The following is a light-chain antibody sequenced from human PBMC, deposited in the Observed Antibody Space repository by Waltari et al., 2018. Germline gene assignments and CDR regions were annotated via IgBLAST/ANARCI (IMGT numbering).Light chain of an antibody. Sequence: EIVSTQSPGTLSLSPGERATLSCRASQSVSSSYLAWYQQKPGQAPRLLIYGASSRATGIPDRFSGSGSGTDFTLTISRLEPEDFAVYYCQQYGSSPPRVTFGQGTRLEI. CDR2: GAS. CDR1: QSVSSSY. CDR3: QQYGSSPPRVT. V-gene: IGKV3-20*01. J-gene: IGKJ5*01.